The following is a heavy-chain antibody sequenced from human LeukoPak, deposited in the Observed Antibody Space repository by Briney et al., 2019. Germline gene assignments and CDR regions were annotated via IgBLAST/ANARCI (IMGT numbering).Heavy chain of an antibody. J-gene: IGHJ4*02. Sequence: GGSLRLSCAASGFTFSNYWMSWARQAPGKGLEWVANIKDFGSEKYYVDSVKGRFTISRDNAKNSLYLQMNSLRAEDTALYYCVRTRVVVTAYFDYWGQGTLVTVSS. CDR1: GFTFSNYW. CDR3: VRTRVVVTAYFDY. V-gene: IGHV3-7*01. D-gene: IGHD2-21*02. CDR2: IKDFGSEK.